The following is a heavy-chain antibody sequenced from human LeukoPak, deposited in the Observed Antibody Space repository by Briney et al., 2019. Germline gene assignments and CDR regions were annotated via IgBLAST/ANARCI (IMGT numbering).Heavy chain of an antibody. CDR1: GFTFNIYD. CDR3: ARGSYGMDV. Sequence: RAGGSLRLSCAASGFTFNIYDMNWVRQAPGKGLEWVSCISSNGATVYYADSVKGRFTVSRDSAKNSLYLQVNSLRVEDTAVYYCARGSYGMDVWGQGTTVTVSS. CDR2: ISSNGATV. J-gene: IGHJ6*02. V-gene: IGHV3-48*01.